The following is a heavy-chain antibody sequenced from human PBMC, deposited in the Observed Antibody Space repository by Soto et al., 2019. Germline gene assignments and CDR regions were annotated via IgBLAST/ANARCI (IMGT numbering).Heavy chain of an antibody. CDR1: GGTFSGYY. CDR3: ARGGSQYYDFWSGYSYDY. J-gene: IGHJ4*02. D-gene: IGHD3-3*01. V-gene: IGHV4-34*01. CDR2: INHIGST. Sequence: SETLSLTCAVYGGTFSGYYWSWIRQPPGKGLEWIGEINHIGSTNYNPSLKSRVTISVDTSKNQFSLKLRSVTAADTAVYYCARGGSQYYDFWSGYSYDYWGQGTLVTVSS.